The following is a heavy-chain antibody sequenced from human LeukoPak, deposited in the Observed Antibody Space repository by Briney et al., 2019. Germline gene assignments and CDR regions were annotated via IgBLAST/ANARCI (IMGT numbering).Heavy chain of an antibody. CDR1: GGSISSGGYS. V-gene: IGHV4-30-2*01. Sequence: SETLSFTCAVSGGSISSGGYSWSWIRQPPGKGLEWIGYIYHSGSTYYNPSLKSRVTISVDRSKDQFSLKLSSVTAADTAVYYCARAPRITIFGVVPNWFDPWGQGTLVTVSS. D-gene: IGHD3-3*01. CDR2: IYHSGST. J-gene: IGHJ5*02. CDR3: ARAPRITIFGVVPNWFDP.